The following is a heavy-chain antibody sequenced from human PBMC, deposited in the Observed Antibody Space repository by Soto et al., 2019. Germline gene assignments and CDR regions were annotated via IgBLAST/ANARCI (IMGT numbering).Heavy chain of an antibody. J-gene: IGHJ4*02. D-gene: IGHD5-12*01. Sequence: GGSLRLSCSASGFTFSSYAMHWVRQAPGKGLEYVSGIRGNGDPPFYADSVEGRFTISRDNSKNTLYLQMSSLSADDTAVYYCVKSRGGNNFDFFDWGQGALVTVSS. CDR3: VKSRGGNNFDFFD. V-gene: IGHV3-64D*06. CDR2: IRGNGDPP. CDR1: GFTFSSYA.